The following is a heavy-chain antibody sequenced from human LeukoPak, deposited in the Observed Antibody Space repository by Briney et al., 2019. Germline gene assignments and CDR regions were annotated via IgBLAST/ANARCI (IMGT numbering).Heavy chain of an antibody. V-gene: IGHV4-4*07. J-gene: IGHJ3*02. D-gene: IGHD3-10*01. CDR1: GGSISSYY. Sequence: SETLSLTCTVSGGSISSYYWSWIRQPAGKGREWIGRIYNSGSTNYNPSLKSRVTMSVDTSKTQSSLKLSSVTAADTAVYYCAIDLITMVRGVSSAFDIWGQGKMVTASS. CDR3: AIDLITMVRGVSSAFDI. CDR2: IYNSGST.